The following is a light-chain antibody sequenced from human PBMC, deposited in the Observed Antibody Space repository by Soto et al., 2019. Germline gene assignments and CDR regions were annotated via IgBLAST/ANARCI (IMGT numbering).Light chain of an antibody. V-gene: IGKV3-11*01. J-gene: IGKJ4*01. CDR3: QQYGSSPLT. Sequence: EIVLTQSPSTLSVSLVERATLSCRASQSVSSYLAWYQQKPGQAPSLLIYDASNRATGIPARFSGSGSGTDFTLTISSLEPEDFAVYYCQQYGSSPLTFGGGTKVDIK. CDR1: QSVSSY. CDR2: DAS.